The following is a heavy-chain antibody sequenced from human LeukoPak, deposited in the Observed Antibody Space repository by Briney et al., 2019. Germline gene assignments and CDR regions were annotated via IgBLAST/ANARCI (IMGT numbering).Heavy chain of an antibody. V-gene: IGHV1-8*01. J-gene: IGHJ4*02. D-gene: IGHD1-26*01. CDR2: MNPNSGNT. CDR3: AKARPVEWELSYIYQDFDF. Sequence: ASVKVSCKASGYTFTSYDINWVRQATGQGLEWMGWMNPNSGNTGYAQKFQGRVTMTRNTSISTAYMELSSLRSEDTAVYYCAKARPVEWELSYIYQDFDFWGQGTLVTVSS. CDR1: GYTFTSYD.